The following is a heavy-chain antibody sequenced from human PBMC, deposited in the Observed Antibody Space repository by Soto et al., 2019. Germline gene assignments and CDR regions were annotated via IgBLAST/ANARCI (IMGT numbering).Heavy chain of an antibody. CDR3: ARADDYIWGSYRSYFDY. J-gene: IGHJ4*02. D-gene: IGHD3-16*02. V-gene: IGHV1-69*02. CDR1: GGTFSSYT. CDR2: IIPILGIA. Sequence: GASVKVSCKASGGTFSSYTISWVRQAPGQGLEWMGRIIPILGIANYAQKFQGRVTITADKSTSTAYMELSSLRSEDTAVYYCARADDYIWGSYRSYFDYWGQGTLVTVSS.